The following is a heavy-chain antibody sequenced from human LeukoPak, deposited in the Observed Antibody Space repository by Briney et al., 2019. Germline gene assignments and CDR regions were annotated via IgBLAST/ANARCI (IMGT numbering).Heavy chain of an antibody. Sequence: SETLSLPFGVYGESFSGDYWSWIRPPPGKGLEWIGEINQSGSTNYIPSLKSRVTISVDTSKNQFSLKLISVTAADTAVYYCARGRWLQYETWGQGTLVTVSS. D-gene: IGHD5-24*01. CDR2: INQSGST. CDR1: GESFSGDY. V-gene: IGHV4-34*01. CDR3: ARGRWLQYET. J-gene: IGHJ5*02.